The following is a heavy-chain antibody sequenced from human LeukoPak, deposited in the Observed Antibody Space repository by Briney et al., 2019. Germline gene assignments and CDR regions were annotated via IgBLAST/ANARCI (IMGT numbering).Heavy chain of an antibody. Sequence: GASVKVSCKASGYTFTGYYMHWVRQAPGQELEWMGWINPNSGGTNYAQKFQGRVTMTRDTSISTAYMELSRLRSDDTAVYYCARGDCSSTSCDYGRQLAAVYWGQGTLVTVSS. CDR1: GYTFTGYY. D-gene: IGHD2-2*01. CDR2: INPNSGGT. J-gene: IGHJ4*02. V-gene: IGHV1-2*02. CDR3: ARGDCSSTSCDYGRQLAAVY.